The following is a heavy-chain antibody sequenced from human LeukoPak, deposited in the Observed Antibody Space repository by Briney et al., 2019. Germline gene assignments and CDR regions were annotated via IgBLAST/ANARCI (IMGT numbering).Heavy chain of an antibody. D-gene: IGHD5-24*01. CDR2: ISNDGGGI. J-gene: IGHJ4*02. V-gene: IGHV3-23*01. Sequence: PGGSLRLSCAASGFTFSSYWMSWVRQAPGKGLEWVAAISNDGGGIMYAAFVEGRFTISRDNSKNTLFLQMNSLRAEDTAVYYCAKVDGEMATTPFDYWGQGTLVTVSS. CDR3: AKVDGEMATTPFDY. CDR1: GFTFSSYW.